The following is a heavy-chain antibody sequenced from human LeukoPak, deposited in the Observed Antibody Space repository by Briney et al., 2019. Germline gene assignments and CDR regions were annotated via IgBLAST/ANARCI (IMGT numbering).Heavy chain of an antibody. CDR1: EFTFSNFW. CDR3: ARDSGSCRGCAFDI. V-gene: IGHV3-7*01. Sequence: GGSLRLSCAASEFTFSNFWMSWVRQAPGKGLEWVANTNRDGSEKYYVDSVKGRVTISRDNAMNFPYLQLNSLRVDDTAVYYCARDSGSCRGCAFDIWGQGTVVTVSS. J-gene: IGHJ3*02. D-gene: IGHD1-26*01. CDR2: TNRDGSEK.